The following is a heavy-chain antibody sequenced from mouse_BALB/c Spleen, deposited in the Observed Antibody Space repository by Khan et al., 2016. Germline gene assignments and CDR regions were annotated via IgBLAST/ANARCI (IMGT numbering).Heavy chain of an antibody. V-gene: IGHV3-2*02. D-gene: IGHD1-1*01. CDR2: ISYSGST. CDR3: AGSDYGDKDAMDY. CDR1: GYSITSDYA. Sequence: VQLKQSGPGLVKPSQSLSLTCTVTGYSITSDYAWNWIRQFPGNRLEWMGYISYSGSTSYNPSLKSRISITRDTSKNQFFLQLNSVTSEDTATYDCAGSDYGDKDAMDYWGQGTSVTVSS. J-gene: IGHJ4*01.